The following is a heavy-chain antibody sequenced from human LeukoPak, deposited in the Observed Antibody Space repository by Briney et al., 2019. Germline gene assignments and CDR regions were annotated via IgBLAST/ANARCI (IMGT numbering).Heavy chain of an antibody. Sequence: SETLSLTCTVSGGSFSSHYWSWIRQPPGKGLEWIGYIYYSGSTNYNPSLKSRVAISVDTSNNQFSLKLSSVTAADTAVYYCARDSSGYRRGSFDYWGQGTLVTVSS. D-gene: IGHD3-22*01. CDR2: IYYSGST. CDR3: ARDSSGYRRGSFDY. J-gene: IGHJ4*02. V-gene: IGHV4-59*11. CDR1: GGSFSSHY.